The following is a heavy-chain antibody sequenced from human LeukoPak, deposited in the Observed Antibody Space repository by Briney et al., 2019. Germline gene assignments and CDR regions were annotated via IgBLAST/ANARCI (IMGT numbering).Heavy chain of an antibody. V-gene: IGHV1-69*13. J-gene: IGHJ5*02. CDR3: AIRTSKGFDP. CDR1: GGTFSSYA. CDR2: IIPIFGTA. D-gene: IGHD2-2*01. Sequence: GASVKVPCKASGGTFSSYAISWVRQAPGQGLEWMEGIIPIFGTANYAQKFQGRVTITADESTSTAYMELSSLRSEDTAVYYCAIRTSKGFDPWGQGTLVTVSS.